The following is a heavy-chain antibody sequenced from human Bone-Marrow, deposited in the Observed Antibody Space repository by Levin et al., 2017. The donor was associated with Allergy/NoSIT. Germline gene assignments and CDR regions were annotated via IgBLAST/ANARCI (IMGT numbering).Heavy chain of an antibody. CDR2: IYHSGST. D-gene: IGHD1-26*01. J-gene: IGHJ5*02. CDR1: GYSISSGYY. V-gene: IGHV4-38-2*02. Sequence: SQTLSLTCTVSGYSISSGYYWGWSRQPPGKGLEWIGSIYHSGSTYYNPSLKSRVTISVDTSKNQFSLKLSSVTAADTAVYYCARDLHGDGVGVGWFDPWGQGTLVTVSS. CDR3: ARDLHGDGVGVGWFDP.